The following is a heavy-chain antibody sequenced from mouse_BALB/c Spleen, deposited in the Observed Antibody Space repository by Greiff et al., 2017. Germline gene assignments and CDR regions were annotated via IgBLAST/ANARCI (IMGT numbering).Heavy chain of an antibody. CDR2: IRSKSNNYAT. CDR3: VRPGYGNYVGYAMDY. CDR1: GFTFNTYA. V-gene: IGHV10-1*02. Sequence: DVMLVESGGGLVQPKGSLKLSCAASGFTFNTYAMNWVRQAPGKGLEWVARIRSKSNNYATYYADSVKDRFTISRDVSQSMLYLQMNNLKTEDTAMYYCVRPGYGNYVGYAMDYWGQGTSVTVSS. D-gene: IGHD2-10*02. J-gene: IGHJ4*01.